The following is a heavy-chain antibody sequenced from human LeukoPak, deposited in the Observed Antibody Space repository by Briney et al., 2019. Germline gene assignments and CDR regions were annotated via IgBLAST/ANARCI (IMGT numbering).Heavy chain of an antibody. V-gene: IGHV4-4*07. CDR1: GASLTIYY. CDR3: ATGDHSFDN. Sequence: SETLSLTCSVSGASLTIYYWNWIRQPAGKGLEWIGRYASGTTTHNPSLKSQFTMSIDTSKNQISLKLTSVTAADTAVYYRATGDHSFDNWGQGILVTVTP. CDR2: YASGTT. D-gene: IGHD7-27*01. J-gene: IGHJ4*02.